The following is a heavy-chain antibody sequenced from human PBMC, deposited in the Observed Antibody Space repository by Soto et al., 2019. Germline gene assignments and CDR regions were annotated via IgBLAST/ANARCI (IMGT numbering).Heavy chain of an antibody. D-gene: IGHD2-2*01. CDR2: ISSSGSTI. CDR1: GVTFSSYE. V-gene: IGHV3-48*03. J-gene: IGHJ6*02. Sequence: GGSLRLSCAASGVTFSSYEMNWVRQAPGKGLEWVSYISSSGSTIYYADSVKGRFTISRDNAKNSLYLQMNSLRAEDTAVYYCAGDAVVPAAIAPRGYYGMDVWGQGTTVTVSS. CDR3: AGDAVVPAAIAPRGYYGMDV.